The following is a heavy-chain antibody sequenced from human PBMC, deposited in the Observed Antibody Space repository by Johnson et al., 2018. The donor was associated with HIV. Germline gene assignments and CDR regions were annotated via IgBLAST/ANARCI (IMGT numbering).Heavy chain of an antibody. CDR3: ARDEWELDAFDI. D-gene: IGHD1-26*01. CDR2: IGTAGDT. CDR1: GFTFSSYD. V-gene: IGHV3-13*01. Sequence: VQLVESGGGLVQPGGSLRLSCAASGFTFSSYDMHWVRQTTGKGLEWVSGIGTAGDTYYAGSVKGRFTMSRENAKNSLYLQMNSLRAEDTAVYYWARDEWELDAFDIWGQGTMVTVSS. J-gene: IGHJ3*02.